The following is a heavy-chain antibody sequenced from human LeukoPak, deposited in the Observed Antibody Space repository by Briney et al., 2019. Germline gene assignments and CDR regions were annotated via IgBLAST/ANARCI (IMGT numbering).Heavy chain of an antibody. D-gene: IGHD4-17*01. CDR2: ISSSSSTI. V-gene: IGHV3-48*02. CDR3: ARDRRDDYGDYKGAFDI. J-gene: IGHJ3*02. CDR1: GFTFSSYS. Sequence: GRSLRLSCAASGFTFSSYSMNWVRQAPGKGLEWVSYISSSSSTIYYADSVKGRFTISRDNAKNSLYLQMNSLRDEDTAVYYCARDRRDDYGDYKGAFDIWGQGTMVTVSS.